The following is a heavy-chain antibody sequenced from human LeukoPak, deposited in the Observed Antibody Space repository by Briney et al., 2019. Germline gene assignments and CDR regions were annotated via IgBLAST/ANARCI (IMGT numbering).Heavy chain of an antibody. J-gene: IGHJ4*02. D-gene: IGHD3-3*01. CDR3: ARASLRITIFGVVIYFDY. Sequence: SETLSLTCTVSGGSISSSSYYWGWIRQPPGKGLVWIGSIYYSGSTNYNPSLKSRVTISVDTSKNQFSLKLSSVTAADTAVYYCARASLRITIFGVVIYFDYWGQGTLVTVSS. V-gene: IGHV4-39*07. CDR2: IYYSGST. CDR1: GGSISSSSYY.